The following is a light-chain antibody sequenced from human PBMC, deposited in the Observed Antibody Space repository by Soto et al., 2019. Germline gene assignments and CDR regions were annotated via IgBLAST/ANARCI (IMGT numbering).Light chain of an antibody. CDR2: DAS. V-gene: IGKV1-5*01. Sequence: DIQMTQSPSPLSASVGDRVTITCRASQSVSSFLAWYQQKPGKAPKVLIYDASTLENGVPSRFSGSGSGTEFTLTISSLQPDDFATYYCQQYNSYSPRTFGQGTKVEIK. CDR1: QSVSSF. CDR3: QQYNSYSPRT. J-gene: IGKJ1*01.